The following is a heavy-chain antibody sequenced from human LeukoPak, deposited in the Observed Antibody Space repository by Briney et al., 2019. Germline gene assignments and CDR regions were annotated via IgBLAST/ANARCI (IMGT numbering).Heavy chain of an antibody. CDR1: GGSFSGYY. D-gene: IGHD3-22*01. J-gene: IGHJ4*02. Sequence: SETLSLTCAVYGGSFSGYYWSWIRQPPGKGLEWIGEINHSGSTNYNPSLKSRATISVDTSKNQFSLKLSSVTAADTAVYYCASYYYDSSGHNSLDYWGQGTLVTVSS. CDR2: INHSGST. CDR3: ASYYYDSSGHNSLDY. V-gene: IGHV4-34*01.